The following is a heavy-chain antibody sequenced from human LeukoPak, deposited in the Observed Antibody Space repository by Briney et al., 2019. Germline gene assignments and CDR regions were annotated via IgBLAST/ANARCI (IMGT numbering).Heavy chain of an antibody. CDR2: IKQDGSEK. CDR3: ARYSGYDDEGEYFDY. Sequence: PGGSLRLSCAASGLTFSSYWMSWVRQAPGKVLEWVANIKQDGSEKYYVDSVKGRFTISRDNAKNSLYLQMNSLRAEDTAVYYCARYSGYDDEGEYFDYWGQGTLVTVSS. CDR1: GLTFSSYW. J-gene: IGHJ4*02. V-gene: IGHV3-7*01. D-gene: IGHD5-12*01.